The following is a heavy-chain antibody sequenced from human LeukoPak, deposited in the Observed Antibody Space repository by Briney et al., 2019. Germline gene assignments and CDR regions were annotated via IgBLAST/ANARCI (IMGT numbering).Heavy chain of an antibody. V-gene: IGHV1-18*01. J-gene: IGHJ3*02. Sequence: ASVKVSCKASGYPFSAHFLNWVRQAPGQGLEWMGWISAYNGNTNYAQKLQGRVTMTTDTSTSTAYMELRSLRSDDTAVYYCARSRSLRAFDIWGQGTMVTVSS. CDR1: GYPFSAHF. D-gene: IGHD4-17*01. CDR3: ARSRSLRAFDI. CDR2: ISAYNGNT.